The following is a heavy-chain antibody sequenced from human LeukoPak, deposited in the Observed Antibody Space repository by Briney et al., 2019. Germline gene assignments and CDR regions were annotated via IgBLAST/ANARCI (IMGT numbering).Heavy chain of an antibody. Sequence: SETLSLTCAVYSESFSTYYWNWIRQPPGKGLEWIGEINHSGSTTYNPSLKSRVTISVDTSKNQFSLELSSVTAADTAVYYCARRPLDYYDSGGWNYYFDSWGQGTLVTVSS. CDR1: SESFSTYY. V-gene: IGHV4-34*01. J-gene: IGHJ4*02. D-gene: IGHD3-22*01. CDR2: INHSGST. CDR3: ARRPLDYYDSGGWNYYFDS.